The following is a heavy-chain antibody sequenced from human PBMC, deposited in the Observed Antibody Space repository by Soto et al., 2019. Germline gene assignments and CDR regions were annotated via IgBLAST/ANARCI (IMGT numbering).Heavy chain of an antibody. D-gene: IGHD6-13*01. CDR1: GFTFSSYG. J-gene: IGHJ4*02. V-gene: IGHV3-30*18. CDR3: AKGDSSSWYSLGY. Sequence: QVQLVESGGGVVHPGRSLRLSCAASGFTFSSYGMHWVRQAPGKGLEWVAVISYDGSNKYYADSVKGRFTISRDNSKNTLYLQMNSLRAEDTAVYYCAKGDSSSWYSLGYWGQGTLVTVSS. CDR2: ISYDGSNK.